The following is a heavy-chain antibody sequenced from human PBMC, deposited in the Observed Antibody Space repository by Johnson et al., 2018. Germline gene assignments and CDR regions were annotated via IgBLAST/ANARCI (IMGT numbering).Heavy chain of an antibody. V-gene: IGHV3-74*01. CDR1: GFTFSIYW. CDR3: ASELALGY. Sequence: VQLQESGGGLVQPGGSLRLSCAASGFTFSIYWMYWVRQAPGKGLVWVSRIKNDGRSTGYADSVKGRFTISRDNARNTLYLQMNGLRAEDTAVYYCASELALGYWGRGTLVTFSS. D-gene: IGHD6-6*01. CDR2: IKNDGRST. J-gene: IGHJ4*02.